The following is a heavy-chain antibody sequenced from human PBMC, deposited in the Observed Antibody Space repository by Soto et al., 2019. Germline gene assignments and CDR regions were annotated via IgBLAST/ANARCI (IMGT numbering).Heavy chain of an antibody. CDR3: ARGDYGGNSFDY. D-gene: IGHD4-17*01. Sequence: SEPLSLPCIVSGGSISIGGYYWNWIRQHPGKGLEWIGYIYYSGSTYYNPSLKSRVTISVDTSKNQFSLKLSSVTAADTAVYYCARGDYGGNSFDYWGQGTLVTVSS. CDR1: GGSISIGGYY. J-gene: IGHJ4*02. V-gene: IGHV4-31*03. CDR2: IYYSGST.